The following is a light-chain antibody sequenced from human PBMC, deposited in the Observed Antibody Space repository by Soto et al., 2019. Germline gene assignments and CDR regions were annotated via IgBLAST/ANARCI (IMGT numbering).Light chain of an antibody. CDR3: QTYDSSLSGLVV. CDR2: GNG. Sequence: QSVLTHPPSVSWAPGQRVTISCTGSSSNIGAGYDVHWYQQLPGTAPKLLIFGNGNRPSGVPDRFSGSKSDTSASLAITGLQAEDEADYYCQTYDSSLSGLVVFGTGTKVTVL. J-gene: IGLJ1*01. V-gene: IGLV1-40*01. CDR1: SSNIGAGYD.